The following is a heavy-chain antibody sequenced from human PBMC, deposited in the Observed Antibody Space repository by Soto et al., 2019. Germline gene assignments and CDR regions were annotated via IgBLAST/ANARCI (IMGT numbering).Heavy chain of an antibody. J-gene: IGHJ4*02. CDR3: VIDLGYFDF. V-gene: IGHV1-69*02. CDR1: AGTFNNHS. D-gene: IGHD2-15*01. Sequence: QGQLVQSGTEVKKPGSSVAVSCQASAGTFNNHSLSWVRQAPGQGLEWMGRSIPILGRADYSQKFQGRLTLTVDKSTSTADMELSSLTSEDTAVYYCVIDLGYFDFWGQGTLVTVSS. CDR2: SIPILGRA.